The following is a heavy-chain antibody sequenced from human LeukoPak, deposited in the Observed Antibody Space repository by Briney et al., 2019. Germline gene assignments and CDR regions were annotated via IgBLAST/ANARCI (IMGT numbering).Heavy chain of an antibody. Sequence: ASVKVSCTASGYTFTSYAMHWVRQAPGQRLEWMGWINAGNGNTKYSQKFQGRVTITRDTSASTAYMELSSLRSEDTAVYYCARFPIAVAGTDAFDIWGQGTMVTVSS. J-gene: IGHJ3*02. V-gene: IGHV1-3*01. D-gene: IGHD6-19*01. CDR1: GYTFTSYA. CDR3: ARFPIAVAGTDAFDI. CDR2: INAGNGNT.